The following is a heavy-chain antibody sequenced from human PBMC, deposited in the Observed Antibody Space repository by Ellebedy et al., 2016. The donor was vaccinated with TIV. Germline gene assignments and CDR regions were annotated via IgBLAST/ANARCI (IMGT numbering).Heavy chain of an antibody. Sequence: AASVKVSCKASGGTFSSYAINWVRQAPGQGLEWMGRIIPILGIANYAQKFQDRVTIIADKSTSTAFMELSSLRSEETAVYYCARGVYAMGNFDYWGQGTLVTVSS. V-gene: IGHV1-69*04. CDR1: GGTFSSYA. CDR2: IIPILGIA. J-gene: IGHJ4*02. D-gene: IGHD2-8*01. CDR3: ARGVYAMGNFDY.